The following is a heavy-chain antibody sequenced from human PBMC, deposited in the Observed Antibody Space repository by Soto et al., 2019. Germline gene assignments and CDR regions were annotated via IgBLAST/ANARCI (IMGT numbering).Heavy chain of an antibody. V-gene: IGHV3-66*04. CDR2: IYSGGSA. D-gene: IGHD5-18*01. CDR1: GFTVSSNY. Sequence: EVQLVESGGCLVQPGGSLRLSCAASGFTVSSNYMSWVRQAPGKGLEWVSVIYSGGSAYYADSVKGRFTISRDNSKNTLYLHMNSLRAEDTAVYYCARHGYSYGGGYFDYWGQGTLVTVSS. J-gene: IGHJ4*02. CDR3: ARHGYSYGGGYFDY.